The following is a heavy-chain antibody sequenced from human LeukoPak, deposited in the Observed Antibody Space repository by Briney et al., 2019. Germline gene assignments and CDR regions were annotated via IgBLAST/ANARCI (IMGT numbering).Heavy chain of an antibody. CDR1: GGSISSYY. CDR3: ARNKLYGSGSYYNEDAFDI. Sequence: PETLSLTCTVSGGSISSYYWSWIRQPPGKGLEWIGYIYYSGSTNYNPSLKSRVTISVDTSKNQFSLKLSSVTAADMAVYYCARNKLYGSGSYYNEDAFDIWGQGTMVTVSS. D-gene: IGHD3-10*01. V-gene: IGHV4-59*01. J-gene: IGHJ3*02. CDR2: IYYSGST.